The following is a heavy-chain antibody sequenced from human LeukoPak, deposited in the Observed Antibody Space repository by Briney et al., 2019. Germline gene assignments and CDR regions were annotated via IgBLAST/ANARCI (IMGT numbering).Heavy chain of an antibody. CDR1: GYTFTSYG. CDR3: ARAGYYDFWSGGRYYYYGMDV. J-gene: IGHJ6*02. V-gene: IGHV1-18*01. D-gene: IGHD3-3*01. CDR2: ISAYNGNT. Sequence: ASVKVSCKASGYTFTSYGISWVRQAPGQGLEWMGWISAYNGNTNYAQKLQGRVTMTTDTSTSTAYMELRSPRSDDTAVYYCARAGYYDFWSGGRYYYYGMDVWGQGTTVTVSS.